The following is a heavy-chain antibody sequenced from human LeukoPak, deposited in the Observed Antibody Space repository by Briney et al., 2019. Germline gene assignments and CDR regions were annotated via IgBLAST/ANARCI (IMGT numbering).Heavy chain of an antibody. J-gene: IGHJ4*02. CDR2: IKQDGSEK. Sequence: GGSLRLSCAASRFTPTSDLMTSVRQAPGKGLEWVANIKQDGSEKHSVDSVKDRFTISRDTAKNSPYLQINSLRAEDTAMYYCAWWTGSRHSVDYWGRGTLVTVSS. V-gene: IGHV3-7*04. CDR1: RFTPTSDL. D-gene: IGHD3/OR15-3a*01. CDR3: AWWTGSRHSVDY.